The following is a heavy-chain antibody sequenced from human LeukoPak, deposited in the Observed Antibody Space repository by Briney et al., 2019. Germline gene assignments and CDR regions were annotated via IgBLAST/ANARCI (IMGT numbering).Heavy chain of an antibody. J-gene: IGHJ6*03. V-gene: IGHV1-2*06. Sequence: ASVKVSCKASGYTFTGYYMHWVRQAPGQGLEWMGRINPNSGGTNYAQKSQGRVTMTRDTSISTAYMELSRLRSDDTAVYYCARDITVTTRLGVYYYYYMDVWGKGTTVTVSS. CDR2: INPNSGGT. CDR3: ARDITVTTRLGVYYYYYMDV. CDR1: GYTFTGYY. D-gene: IGHD4-11*01.